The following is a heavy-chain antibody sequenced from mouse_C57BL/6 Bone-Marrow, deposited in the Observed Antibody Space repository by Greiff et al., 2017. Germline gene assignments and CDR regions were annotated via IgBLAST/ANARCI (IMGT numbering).Heavy chain of an antibody. V-gene: IGHV1-80*01. J-gene: IGHJ2*02. CDR1: GYAFSSYW. CDR2: IYPGDGDT. CDR3: ARAVYYGDKYDVDY. D-gene: IGHD2-13*01. Sequence: QVQLQQSGAELVKPGASVKISCKASGYAFSSYWMNWVKQRPGKGLEWIGQIYPGDGDTNYNGKFKGKATLTVDKSSSTAYMQLSRLTSEDSAVYFGARAVYYGDKYDVDYWGQGTSVTVSS.